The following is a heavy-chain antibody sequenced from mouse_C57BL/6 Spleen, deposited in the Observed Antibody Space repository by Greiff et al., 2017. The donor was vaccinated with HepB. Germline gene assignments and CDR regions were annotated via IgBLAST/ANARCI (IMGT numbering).Heavy chain of an antibody. J-gene: IGHJ2*01. CDR2: INYDGSST. CDR3: ARVGPGYYFDY. Sequence: EVKLVESEGGLVQPGSSMKLSCTASGFTFSDYYMAWVRQVPEKGLEWVANINYDGSSTYYLDSLKSRFIISRDNAKNILYLQMSSLKSEDTATYYCARVGPGYYFDYWGQGTTLTVSS. D-gene: IGHD4-1*01. CDR1: GFTFSDYY. V-gene: IGHV5-16*01.